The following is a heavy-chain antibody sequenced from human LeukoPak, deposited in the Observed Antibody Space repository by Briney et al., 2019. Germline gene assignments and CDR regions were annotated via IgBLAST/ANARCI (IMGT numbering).Heavy chain of an antibody. CDR3: AKDLHGDYVRWGDY. CDR2: ISAGGEST. D-gene: IGHD3-10*02. J-gene: IGHJ4*02. CDR1: GFTFRSYA. V-gene: IGHV3-23*01. Sequence: PGGSLRVSCAASGFTFRSYAMTWVRQAPGKGLEWVSAISAGGESTWHADSVKGRFTISRDNSKNTLYLQMDSLRAEDTAVYYCAKDLHGDYVRWGDYWGQGTLVTVSS.